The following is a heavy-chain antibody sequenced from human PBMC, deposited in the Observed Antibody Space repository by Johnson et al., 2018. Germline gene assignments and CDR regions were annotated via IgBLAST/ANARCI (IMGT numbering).Heavy chain of an antibody. V-gene: IGHV1-69*01. J-gene: IGHJ6*02. Sequence: VQLVESGAEVKKPGSSVKVSCKASGGTFSSYAISWVRQAPGQGLEWMGGIIPIFGTANYAQKFQGRVTITADESTSTAYMELSSLRSEDRAVYYCARENDGSVRGVIHSYYGMDVGGQGTTVTVSS. CDR3: ARENDGSVRGVIHSYYGMDV. CDR2: IIPIFGTA. D-gene: IGHD3-10*02. CDR1: GGTFSSYA.